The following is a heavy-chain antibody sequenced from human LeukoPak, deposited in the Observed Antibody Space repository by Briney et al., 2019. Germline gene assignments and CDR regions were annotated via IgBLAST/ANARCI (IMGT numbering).Heavy chain of an antibody. CDR3: AKDNSRYGSGSYRFDY. V-gene: IGHV3-30*02. J-gene: IGHJ4*02. CDR2: IRYDGSNK. Sequence: GGSLRLSCAASELTFSSYGMHWVRQAPGKGLEWVAFIRYDGSNKYYADAVKGRFTISRDNSKNTLYLQMNSLRAEDTAVYYCAKDNSRYGSGSYRFDYWGQGTLVTVSS. D-gene: IGHD3-10*01. CDR1: ELTFSSYG.